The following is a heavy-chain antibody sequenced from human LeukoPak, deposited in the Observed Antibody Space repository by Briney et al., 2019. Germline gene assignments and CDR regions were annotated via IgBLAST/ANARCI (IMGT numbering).Heavy chain of an antibody. CDR2: INPSGGST. V-gene: IGHV1-46*01. Sequence: GAPVKVSCKASGYTFTSYYMHWVRQAPGQGLEWMGIINPSGGSTSYAQKFQGRVTMTRDTSTSTVYMELCSLRSEDTAVYYCARGRSDSSGSAEYFQHWGQGTLVTVSS. CDR3: ARGRSDSSGSAEYFQH. J-gene: IGHJ1*01. D-gene: IGHD3-22*01. CDR1: GYTFTSYY.